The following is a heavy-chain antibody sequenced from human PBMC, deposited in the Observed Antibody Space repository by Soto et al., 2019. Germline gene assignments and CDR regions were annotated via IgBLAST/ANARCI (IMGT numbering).Heavy chain of an antibody. D-gene: IGHD4-17*01. CDR1: GYTFTSYD. J-gene: IGHJ4*02. CDR3: ARSTNDYGDRH. Sequence: QVQLVQSGAEVKKPGASVKVSCKASGYTFTSYDINWVRQATGQGLEWMGWMNPNSGNTGYAQKFPDRVTMPRHTSIRTAYMELSSLRSEDTAVYYCARSTNDYGDRHWGQGTLVTVSS. V-gene: IGHV1-8*01. CDR2: MNPNSGNT.